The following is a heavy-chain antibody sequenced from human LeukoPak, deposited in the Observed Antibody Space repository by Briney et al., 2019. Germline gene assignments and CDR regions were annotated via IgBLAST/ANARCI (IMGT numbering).Heavy chain of an antibody. D-gene: IGHD2-2*01. CDR2: IYYSGST. J-gene: IGHJ3*02. V-gene: IGHV4-39*01. CDR1: GGSISSNNYY. CDR3: ARQPLNCTSTSCYAFDI. Sequence: SETLSLTCTVSGGSISSNNYYWGWIRQPPGKGLEWIGSIYYSGSTHYNPSLKSRVTISVDTSKNQFSLKLSSVTAADTAVYYCARQPLNCTSTSCYAFDIWGQGTMVTVSS.